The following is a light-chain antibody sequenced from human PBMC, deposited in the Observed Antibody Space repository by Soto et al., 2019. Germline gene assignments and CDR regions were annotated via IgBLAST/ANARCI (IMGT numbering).Light chain of an antibody. CDR2: HDD. J-gene: IGLJ2*01. CDR3: QAWDNTPAV. CDR1: KLGENF. V-gene: IGLV3-1*01. Sequence: SSELTQSPSVSVSPGQTASISCSGEKLGENFDCWYQQKPGQSPVVVIYHDDKRPAGIPERFSGSSSGNRATLTIAGTQALDEADYYCQAWDNTPAVFGGGTKLTVL.